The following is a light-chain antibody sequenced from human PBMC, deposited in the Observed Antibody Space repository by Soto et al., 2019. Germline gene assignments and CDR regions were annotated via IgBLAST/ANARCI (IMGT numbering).Light chain of an antibody. CDR1: QSVSSSY. CDR2: AAS. V-gene: IGKV3-20*01. J-gene: IGKJ2*01. CDR3: QQYGSSPYT. Sequence: DIVMTQSPGTLSSSPGERVTLSCRASQSVSSSYLAWYQQKPGHAPRLLIYAASSWATGIPARFSGSGSGTDFTLTISRPEPEDFAAYYCQQYGSSPYTFGQGTKLEIK.